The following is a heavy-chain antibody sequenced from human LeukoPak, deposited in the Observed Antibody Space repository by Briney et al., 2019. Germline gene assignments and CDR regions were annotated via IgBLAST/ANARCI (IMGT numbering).Heavy chain of an antibody. V-gene: IGHV4-39*01. CDR1: GGSISSSSYY. CDR2: IYYSGST. D-gene: IGHD6-13*01. J-gene: IGHJ5*02. Sequence: PSETLSLTCTVSGGSISSSSYYWVWIRQPPGKGLEWIGSIYYSGSTYYNPSLKSRVTISVDTSKNQFSLKLSSVTAADTAVYYCARVSSSSARWFGPWGQGTLVTVSS. CDR3: ARVSSSSARWFGP.